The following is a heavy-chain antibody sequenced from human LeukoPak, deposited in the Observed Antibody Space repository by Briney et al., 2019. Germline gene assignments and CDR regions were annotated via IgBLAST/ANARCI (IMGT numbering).Heavy chain of an antibody. CDR3: ARVDPPLYYFDY. CDR2: IKQGGSDK. CDR1: GFTFSSSG. V-gene: IGHV3-7*01. J-gene: IGHJ4*02. Sequence: PGGSLRLSCAASGFTFSSSGMSWVRQAPGKGLEWVADIKQGGSDKYYVDSVKGRFTISRDNTKNSLYLQMNSLRAEDTAVYYCARVDPPLYYFDYWGPGTLVTVSS.